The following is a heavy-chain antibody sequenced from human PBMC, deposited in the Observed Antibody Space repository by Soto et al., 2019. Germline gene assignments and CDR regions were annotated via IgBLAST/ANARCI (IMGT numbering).Heavy chain of an antibody. V-gene: IGHV3-66*01. CDR1: GFTVSSNY. CDR2: IYSGGST. CDR3: ARDSTIFGVVRLGYYYMDV. J-gene: IGHJ6*03. Sequence: GGSLRLSCAASGFTVSSNYMSWVRQAPGKGLELVSFIYSGGSTYYADSVKGRFTISRDNSKNTLYLQMNSLRAEDTAVYYCARDSTIFGVVRLGYYYMDVWGKGTTVTVSS. D-gene: IGHD3-3*01.